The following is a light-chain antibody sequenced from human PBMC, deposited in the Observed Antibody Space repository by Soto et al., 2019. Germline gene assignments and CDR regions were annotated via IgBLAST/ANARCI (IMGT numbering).Light chain of an antibody. CDR3: SSYAGDNNLV. Sequence: QSALTQPRSVSGSPGQSVTFSCTGTSGDIGAYNYVSWYQFHPGKAPKMIIYDVNKRPSGVPDRFSGSKSGNTASLTISDLQAEDEADYYCSSYAGDNNLVFGGGTKLTVL. V-gene: IGLV2-11*01. CDR2: DVN. J-gene: IGLJ2*01. CDR1: SGDIGAYNY.